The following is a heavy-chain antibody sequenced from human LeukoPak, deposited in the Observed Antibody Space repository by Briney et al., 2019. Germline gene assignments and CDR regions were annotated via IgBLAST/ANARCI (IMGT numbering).Heavy chain of an antibody. Sequence: HGGSLRLSCAASGFTFSSYSMNWVRQAPGKGLEWVSSISSSSSYIYYADSVKGRFTISRDNAKNSLYLQMNSLRAEDTAVYYCARDRFGYSSSWYEDDYWGQGTLVTVSS. J-gene: IGHJ4*02. CDR3: ARDRFGYSSSWYEDDY. CDR2: ISSSSSYI. V-gene: IGHV3-21*01. CDR1: GFTFSSYS. D-gene: IGHD6-13*01.